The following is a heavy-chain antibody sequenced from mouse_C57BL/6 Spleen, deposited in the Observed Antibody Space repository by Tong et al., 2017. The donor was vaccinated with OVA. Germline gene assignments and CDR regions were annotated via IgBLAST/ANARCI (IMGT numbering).Heavy chain of an antibody. J-gene: IGHJ4*01. CDR2: ISSGGSYT. CDR1: GFTFSSYA. CDR3: ARHGDYGAMDY. D-gene: IGHD2-13*01. Sequence: EVQLQESGGDLVKPGGSLKLSCAASGFTFSSYAMSWVRQTPEKRLEWVATISSGGSYTYYPDSVKGRFTISRDNAKNTLYLQMSSLRSEDTAMYYCARHGDYGAMDYWGQGTSVTVSS. V-gene: IGHV5-9-3*01.